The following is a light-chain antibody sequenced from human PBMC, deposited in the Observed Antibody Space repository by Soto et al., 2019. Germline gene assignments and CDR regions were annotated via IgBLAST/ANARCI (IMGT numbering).Light chain of an antibody. V-gene: IGKV2-30*01. Sequence: DVVMTQSPLSLPVTLGQPAYFSCRSSQSLVYRDRNTYLNWFHLRPGQPPRRLIYKVSNRDSGVXDXXSGSGSGTDFTLKISRVEAVDVGVYYCMQGTHWPITFGQGTRLEIK. CDR2: KVS. CDR1: QSLVYRDRNTY. J-gene: IGKJ5*01. CDR3: MQGTHWPIT.